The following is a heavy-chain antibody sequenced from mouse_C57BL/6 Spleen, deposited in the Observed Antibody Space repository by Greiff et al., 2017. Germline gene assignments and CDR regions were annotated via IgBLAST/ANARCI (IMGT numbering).Heavy chain of an antibody. J-gene: IGHJ3*01. Sequence: EVQGVESGGGLVQPKGSLKLSCAASGFSFNTYAMNWVRQAPGKGLEWVARIRSKSNNYATYYADSVKDRFTISRDDSESMLYLQMNNLKTEDTAMYYCVRDGSSSFAYWGQGTLVTVSA. CDR1: GFSFNTYA. CDR2: IRSKSNNYAT. D-gene: IGHD1-1*01. V-gene: IGHV10-1*01. CDR3: VRDGSSSFAY.